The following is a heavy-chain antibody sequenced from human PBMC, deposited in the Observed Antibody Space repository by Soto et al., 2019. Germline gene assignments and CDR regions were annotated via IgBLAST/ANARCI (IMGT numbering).Heavy chain of an antibody. J-gene: IGHJ5*02. CDR2: IYTSGST. CDR1: GGSISSYY. Sequence: SETLSLTCTVSGGSISSYYWSWIRQPAGKGLEWIGRIYTSGSTNYNPSLKSRVTMSVDTSKNQFSLKLSSVTAADTAVYYCARDHGEYYYDSSGCCSRWFDPWGQGTLVTVSS. V-gene: IGHV4-4*07. D-gene: IGHD3-22*01. CDR3: ARDHGEYYYDSSGCCSRWFDP.